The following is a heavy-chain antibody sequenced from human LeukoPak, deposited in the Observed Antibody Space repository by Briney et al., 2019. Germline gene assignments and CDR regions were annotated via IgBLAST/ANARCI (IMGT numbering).Heavy chain of an antibody. CDR2: IYWNDDK. CDR3: AHRQAYSSSWDRWFDL. Sequence: SGPTLVNPTQTLTLTCTFSGFSLSTSGVSVGWIRQPPGKALEWLSLIYWNDDKRYSPSLKSRLTITKDTSKNQVVLTMTNLDPVNTATYYCAHRQAYSSSWDRWFDLWGQGTLVTVSS. J-gene: IGHJ5*02. V-gene: IGHV2-5*01. CDR1: GFSLSTSGVS. D-gene: IGHD6-13*01.